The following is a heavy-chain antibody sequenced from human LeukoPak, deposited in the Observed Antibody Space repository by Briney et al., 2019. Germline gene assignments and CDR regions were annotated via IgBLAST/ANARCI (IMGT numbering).Heavy chain of an antibody. Sequence: GGSLRLSCAASGFTVSSNYMSWVRQAPGKGLVWVSRISSDGSNTGYAGSVKGRFTISRDNAKNTVYLQMNSLSAEDTAVYYCASSFSTVDYWGQGTLVTVSS. CDR3: ASSFSTVDY. J-gene: IGHJ4*02. CDR1: GFTVSSNY. V-gene: IGHV3-74*01. D-gene: IGHD3/OR15-3a*01. CDR2: ISSDGSNT.